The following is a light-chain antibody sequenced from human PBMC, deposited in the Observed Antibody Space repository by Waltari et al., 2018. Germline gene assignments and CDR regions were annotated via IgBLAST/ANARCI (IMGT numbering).Light chain of an antibody. CDR2: DVN. V-gene: IGLV2-14*03. CDR3: SSFASNGDVL. J-gene: IGLJ2*01. Sequence: QSALTQPASVSGSPGQPITISCPGTSSAVGPSNSVSWYQQPPGKAPKLMVYDVNNRPSGVSNRFSGSKSGNTASLTISGLQAEDEANYYCSSFASNGDVLFGGGAQLTVL. CDR1: SSAVGPSNS.